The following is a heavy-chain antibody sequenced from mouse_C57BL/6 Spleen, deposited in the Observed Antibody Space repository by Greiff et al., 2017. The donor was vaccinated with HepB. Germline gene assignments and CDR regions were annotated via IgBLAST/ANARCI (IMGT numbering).Heavy chain of an antibody. D-gene: IGHD2-4*01. V-gene: IGHV1-64*01. J-gene: IGHJ3*01. CDR2: IHPNSGST. CDR3: ARDYDYDTWLAY. Sequence: VQLQQSGAELVKPGASVKLSCKASGYTFTSYWMHWVKQRPGPGLEWIGMIHPNSGSTNYNEKCKSKATLTVDKSSSTAYMQLSSLTSEDSAVYYCARDYDYDTWLAYWGQGTLVTVAA. CDR1: GYTFTSYW.